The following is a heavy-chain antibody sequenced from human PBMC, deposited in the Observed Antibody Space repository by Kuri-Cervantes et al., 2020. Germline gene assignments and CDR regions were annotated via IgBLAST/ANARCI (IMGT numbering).Heavy chain of an antibody. V-gene: IGHV3-48*01. CDR1: GFTFSSYS. CDR3: ATTRAFSI. Sequence: GESLKISCAASGFTFSSYSIIWVRQAPGKGLEWLSYISSSSSRIYYADSVKGRFTISRGNAKNSLYLQMNSLRGEDTAVYYCATTRAFSIWGQGTMVTVSS. CDR2: ISSSSSRI. J-gene: IGHJ3*02. D-gene: IGHD2-15*01.